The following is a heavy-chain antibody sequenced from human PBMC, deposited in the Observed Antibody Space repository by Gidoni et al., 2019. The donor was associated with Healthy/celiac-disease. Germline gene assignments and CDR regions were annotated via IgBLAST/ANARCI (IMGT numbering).Heavy chain of an antibody. J-gene: IGHJ4*02. CDR1: GFTFSSYA. V-gene: IGHV3-23*01. CDR3: AKSSLITMIVVVTHFDY. D-gene: IGHD3-22*01. CDR2: ISGSGGST. Sequence: EVQLLESGGGLVQPGGSLRLSCAASGFTFSSYAMSWVRQAPGKGLEWVSAISGSGGSTYYADSVKGRFTISRDNSKNTLYLQMNSLRAEDTAVYYCAKSSLITMIVVVTHFDYWGQGTLVTVSS.